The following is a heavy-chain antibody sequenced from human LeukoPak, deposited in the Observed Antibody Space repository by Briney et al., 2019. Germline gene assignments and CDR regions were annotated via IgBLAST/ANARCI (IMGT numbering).Heavy chain of an antibody. J-gene: IGHJ6*02. CDR2: IIPIFGTA. CDR3: ARQNYDFWSGYPSYYYYYGMDV. CDR1: GGTFSSYA. Sequence: ASVKVSCKASGGTFSSYAISWVRQAPGQGLEWMGGIIPIFGTANYAQKFQGRVTITADESTSTAYMELSSLRSEDTAVYYCARQNYDFWSGYPSYYYYYGMDVWGQGTTVTVSS. D-gene: IGHD3-3*01. V-gene: IGHV1-69*13.